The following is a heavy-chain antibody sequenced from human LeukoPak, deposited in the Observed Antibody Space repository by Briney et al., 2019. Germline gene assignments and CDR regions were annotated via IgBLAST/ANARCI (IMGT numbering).Heavy chain of an antibody. CDR2: IKQDGSGK. D-gene: IGHD3-22*01. Sequence: SGGSLRLSCAASGFTFSSYWMSWVRQAPGKGLEWVANIKQDGSGKYYVDSVKGRFTISRDNAKNSLYLQMNSLRAEDTAVYYCARDDITMIVVAFDYWGQGTLVTVSS. CDR1: GFTFSSYW. CDR3: ARDDITMIVVAFDY. J-gene: IGHJ4*02. V-gene: IGHV3-7*01.